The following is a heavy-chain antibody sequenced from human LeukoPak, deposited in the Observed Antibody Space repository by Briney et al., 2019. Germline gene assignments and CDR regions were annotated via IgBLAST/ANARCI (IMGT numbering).Heavy chain of an antibody. CDR2: INHSGST. J-gene: IGHJ5*02. CDR1: GGSFSGYY. D-gene: IGHD3-3*01. Sequence: PSETLSLTCAVYGGSFSGYYWSWIRQPPGKGLEWIGEINHSGSTNYNPSLKSRVTISVDTSKNQFSLKLSSVTAADTAVYYCARAAGVLEWLLQFDPWGQGTLVTVSS. CDR3: ARAAGVLEWLLQFDP. V-gene: IGHV4-34*01.